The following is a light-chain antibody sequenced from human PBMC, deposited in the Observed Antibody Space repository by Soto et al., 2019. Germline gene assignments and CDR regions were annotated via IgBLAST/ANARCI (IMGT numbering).Light chain of an antibody. V-gene: IGLV3-9*01. CDR1: NIGSKN. CDR2: RDS. CDR3: QVWDSSTARV. J-gene: IGLJ3*02. Sequence: SSELTQPLSVSVALGQTARITCGGNNIGSKNVHWYQQKPGQAPVLVIYRDSNRPSGIPERFSGSNSGNMATLTISRAQAGDEADYYCQVWDSSTARVFGGGTKLTVL.